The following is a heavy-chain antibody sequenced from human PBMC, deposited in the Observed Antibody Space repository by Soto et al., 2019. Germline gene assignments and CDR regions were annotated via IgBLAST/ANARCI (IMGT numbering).Heavy chain of an antibody. CDR1: GGSFSGYY. V-gene: IGHV4-34*02. D-gene: IGHD3-3*02. J-gene: IGHJ6*02. CDR3: ARDRQYYHFWGGYENEGPYGMDV. CDR2: INPSGGT. Sequence: QVQLQQWGAGLLKPSETLSLTCAVYGGSFSGYYWTWIRQAPGKGLEWIGEINPSGGTKYTSSLKSRVTISVDTSKNQFSLILYSVTAADTAVYYCARDRQYYHFWGGYENEGPYGMDVWGQGTTVTVSS.